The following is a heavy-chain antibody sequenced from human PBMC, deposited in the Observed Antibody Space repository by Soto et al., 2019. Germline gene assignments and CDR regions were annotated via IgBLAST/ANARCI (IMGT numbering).Heavy chain of an antibody. CDR2: IIPIFGTA. CDR1: GGTFSSYA. J-gene: IGHJ6*02. D-gene: IGHD5-18*01. V-gene: IGHV1-69*13. CDR3: ARDGRYSYGFYYYYYGMDV. Sequence: SVKVSCKASGGTFSSYAISWVRQAPGQGLEWMGGIIPIFGTANYAQKFQGRVTITADESTSRAYMELSSLRSEDTAVYYCARDGRYSYGFYYYYYGMDVWGQGTTVTVSS.